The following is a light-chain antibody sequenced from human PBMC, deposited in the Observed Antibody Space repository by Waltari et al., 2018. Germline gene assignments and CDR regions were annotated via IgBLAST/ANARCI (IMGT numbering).Light chain of an antibody. Sequence: EIVLTQSPPTLSLSPGEIATLSCRANQSVSSYLAWYQQKPGQAPRLLIYDASNRATGIPARFSGSGSGTDFTLTISSLEPEDFAVYYCQQRIDWPLTFGGGTKVKIK. CDR1: QSVSSY. J-gene: IGKJ4*01. CDR3: QQRIDWPLT. V-gene: IGKV3-11*01. CDR2: DAS.